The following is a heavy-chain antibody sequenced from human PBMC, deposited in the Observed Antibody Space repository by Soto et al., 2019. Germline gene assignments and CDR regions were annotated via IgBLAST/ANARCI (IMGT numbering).Heavy chain of an antibody. CDR3: ARWGIAAGDY. CDR2: IWSDGGNK. Sequence: QVQLVESGGGVVQPGRSLRLSCAASGFTFSSYGMHWVRQAPGKGLEWVAVIWSDGGNKYYADSVKGRFTISRDNSKNTLYLQMKSLRAEDPAVYYCARWGIAAGDYWGQGTLVTVSS. CDR1: GFTFSSYG. V-gene: IGHV3-33*01. D-gene: IGHD6-13*01. J-gene: IGHJ4*02.